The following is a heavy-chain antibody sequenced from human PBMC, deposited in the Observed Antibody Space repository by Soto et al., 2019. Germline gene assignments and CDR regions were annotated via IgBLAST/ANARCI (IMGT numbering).Heavy chain of an antibody. CDR3: TTDAGVLRFLEWFNNNWFDP. CDR2: IKSKTDGGTT. CDR1: GFTFSNAW. V-gene: IGHV3-15*01. J-gene: IGHJ5*02. D-gene: IGHD3-3*01. Sequence: GGSLRLSCAASGFTFSNAWMSWVRQAPGKGLEWVGRIKSKTDGGTTDYAAPVKGRFTISRDDSKNTLYLQMNSLKTEDTAVYYCTTDAGVLRFLEWFNNNWFDPWGQGTLVTVSS.